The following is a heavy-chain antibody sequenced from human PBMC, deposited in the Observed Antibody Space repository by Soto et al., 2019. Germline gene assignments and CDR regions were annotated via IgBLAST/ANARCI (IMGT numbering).Heavy chain of an antibody. D-gene: IGHD6-19*01. CDR2: TYYRSKWYN. CDR3: AKAGIYSSGWAFDI. CDR1: GDSVSSNSAA. J-gene: IGHJ3*02. V-gene: IGHV6-1*01. Sequence: KQSQTLSLTCAISGDSVSSNSAAWNWIRQSPSRGLEWLGRTYYRSKWYNDYAVSVKSRITINPDTSKNQFSLQLNSVTPEDTAVYYCAKAGIYSSGWAFDIWGQGTMVTVSS.